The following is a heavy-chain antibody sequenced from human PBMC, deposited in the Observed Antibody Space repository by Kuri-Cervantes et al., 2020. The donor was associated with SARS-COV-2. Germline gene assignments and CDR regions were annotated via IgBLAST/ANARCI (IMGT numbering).Heavy chain of an antibody. CDR1: GGSISSGDYY. V-gene: IGHV4-39*07. D-gene: IGHD6-6*01. CDR2: IYHRGSS. Sequence: SETLSLTCTVSGGSISSGDYYWGWIRQPPGKGLEWIGIIYHRGSSYYNPSLRSRVTVSVDTSKNQFSLKLSSVTAADTAVYYCARRGAGSSSAAFDIWGQGTMVTVSS. J-gene: IGHJ3*02. CDR3: ARRGAGSSSAAFDI.